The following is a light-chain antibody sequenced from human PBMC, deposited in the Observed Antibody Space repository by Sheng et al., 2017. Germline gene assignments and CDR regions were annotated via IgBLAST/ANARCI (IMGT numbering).Light chain of an antibody. CDR2: GAS. V-gene: IGKV3-11*01. CDR3: QQRSNWPPIT. CDR1: QSVSTY. J-gene: IGKJ5*01. Sequence: EIVLTQSPASLSLSPGERATLSCRASQSVSTYLTWFQQKPGQAPRLLIFGASHRATGIPARFSGSGSGTDFTLTISSLEPEDFAIYYCQQRSNWPPITFGQGTRLEI.